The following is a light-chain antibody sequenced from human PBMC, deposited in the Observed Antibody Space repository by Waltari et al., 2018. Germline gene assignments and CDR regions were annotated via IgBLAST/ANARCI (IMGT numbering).Light chain of an antibody. CDR2: EDN. CDR3: CSPDSSGNHWV. J-gene: IGLJ3*02. V-gene: IGLV3-10*01. CDR1: ALPKKY. Sequence: SYELTQPPSVSVSPGQTARITCSGDALPKKYGFFYSQKSGQAPVLVIHEDNKRPSGIPGGFSCSSSGTLSTLTVSGAQVDDEADYYCCSPDSSGNHWVFGGGTKLAVL.